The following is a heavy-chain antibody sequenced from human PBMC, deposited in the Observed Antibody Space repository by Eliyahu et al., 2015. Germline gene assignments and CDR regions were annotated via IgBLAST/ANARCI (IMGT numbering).Heavy chain of an antibody. D-gene: IGHD4-23*01. CDR3: ARDGNGGNSNYYYGMDV. J-gene: IGHJ6*02. Sequence: QVQLVQSGAEVKKPGSSVKVSCKASGGTFSSYAISWVRQAPGQGLEWMGRIIPILGIANYAQKFQGRVTITADKSTSTAYMELSSLRSEDTAVYYCARDGNGGNSNYYYGMDVWGQGTTVTVSS. CDR2: IIPILGIA. V-gene: IGHV1-69*04. CDR1: GGTFSSYA.